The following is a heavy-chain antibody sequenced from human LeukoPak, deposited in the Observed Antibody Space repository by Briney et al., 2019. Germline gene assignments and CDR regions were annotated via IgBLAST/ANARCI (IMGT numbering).Heavy chain of an antibody. CDR1: GFTFSSYS. CDR2: ISSSSSYI. V-gene: IGHV3-21*01. Sequence: PGGSLRLSCAASGFTFSSYSMNWVRQAPGKGLEWVSSISSSSSYIYYADSVKGRFTISRDNAKNSLYPQMNSLRAEDTAVYYCARVVPGDWFDPWGQGTLVTVSS. CDR3: ARVVPGDWFDP. J-gene: IGHJ5*02.